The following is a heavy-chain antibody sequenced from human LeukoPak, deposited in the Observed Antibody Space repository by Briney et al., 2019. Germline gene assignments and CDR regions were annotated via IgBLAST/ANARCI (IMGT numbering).Heavy chain of an antibody. V-gene: IGHV3-66*01. CDR2: IYTGGNT. CDR3: ARSPGLAAAADY. D-gene: IGHD6-13*01. J-gene: IGHJ4*02. Sequence: SXXXXXVRXAPGXXLEWVSVIYTGGNTYYADSVRGRFTISRDNSKNTVYLQMNSLRAEDTAVYYCARSPGLAAAADYWGQGTLVTVSS. CDR1: SXX.